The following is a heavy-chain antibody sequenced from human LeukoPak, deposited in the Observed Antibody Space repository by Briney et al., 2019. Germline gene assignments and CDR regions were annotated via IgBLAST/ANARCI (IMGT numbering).Heavy chain of an antibody. CDR1: GFTFSHYE. D-gene: IGHD4-11*01. Sequence: PGGSLRLSCAASGFTFSHYEMDWVRQAPGKGLEWVSYISSSGSTIYYADSVKGRFTISRENAKNSLSLQMNSLRAEDAAVYYCARVLPYDYINRFDRWGQGTLVTVSS. J-gene: IGHJ5*02. CDR2: ISSSGSTI. V-gene: IGHV3-48*03. CDR3: ARVLPYDYINRFDR.